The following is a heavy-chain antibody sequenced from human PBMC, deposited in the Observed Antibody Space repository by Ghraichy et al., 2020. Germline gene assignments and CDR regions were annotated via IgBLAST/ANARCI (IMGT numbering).Heavy chain of an antibody. CDR1: GYTFTSYA. CDR2: INTNTGNP. Sequence: ASVKVSCKASGYTFTSYAMNWVRQAPGQGLEWMGWINTNTGNPTYAQGFTGRFVFSLDTSVSTAYLQISSLRAEDTAVYYCARFYCTGGVCMFDYWGQGTLVTVSS. V-gene: IGHV7-4-1*02. J-gene: IGHJ4*02. D-gene: IGHD2-8*02. CDR3: ARFYCTGGVCMFDY.